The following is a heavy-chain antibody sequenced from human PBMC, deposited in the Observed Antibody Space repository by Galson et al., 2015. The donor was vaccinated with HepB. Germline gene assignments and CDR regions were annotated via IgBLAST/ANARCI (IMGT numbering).Heavy chain of an antibody. CDR1: GGTFSSYT. Sequence: KASGGTFSSYTISWVRQAPGQGLEWMGRIIPILGIANYAQKFQGRVTITADKSTSTAYMELSSLRSEDTAVYYCARDTPYGDYVNWFDPWGQGTLVTVSS. D-gene: IGHD4-17*01. CDR2: IIPILGIA. J-gene: IGHJ5*02. V-gene: IGHV1-69*04. CDR3: ARDTPYGDYVNWFDP.